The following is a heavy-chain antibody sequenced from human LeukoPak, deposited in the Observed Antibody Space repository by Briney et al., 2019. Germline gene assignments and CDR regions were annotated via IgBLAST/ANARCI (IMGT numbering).Heavy chain of an antibody. J-gene: IGHJ4*02. V-gene: IGHV4-59*08. CDR3: ARHTYARPVDS. Sequence: SETLSLTCTVSGGSISGSYWSWIRQPPGKGLEWIGYIYYSGDSNYNPSLKSRATISLDTSKNQFSLKVSSVTAADTAIYYCARHTYARPVDSWGQGTLVTVSS. CDR1: GGSISGSY. CDR2: IYYSGDS. D-gene: IGHD6-6*01.